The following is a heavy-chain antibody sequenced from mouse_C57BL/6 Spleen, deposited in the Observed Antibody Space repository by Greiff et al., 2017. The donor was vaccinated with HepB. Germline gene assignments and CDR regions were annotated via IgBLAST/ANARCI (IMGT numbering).Heavy chain of an antibody. CDR3: ARKDYGSSFYYFDY. J-gene: IGHJ2*01. D-gene: IGHD1-1*01. CDR2: INPNYVTT. CDR1: GYSFTDYN. Sequence: VQLQQSGPELVKPGASVKISCKASGYSFTDYNMNWVKQSNGKSLEWIGVINPNYVTTSYNQKFKGKATLTVDQSDSTADMQLNSLTSEDSAVYYCARKDYGSSFYYFDYWGQGTTLTVSS. V-gene: IGHV1-39*01.